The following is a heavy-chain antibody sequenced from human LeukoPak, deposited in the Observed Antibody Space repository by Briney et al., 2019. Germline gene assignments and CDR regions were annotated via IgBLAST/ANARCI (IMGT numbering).Heavy chain of an antibody. CDR3: AAVTTSGAFDI. V-gene: IGHV1-2*06. D-gene: IGHD4-11*01. CDR1: GYTFTVYY. Sequence: ASVKVSCKASGYTFTVYYMHWVRQAPGRGLEWMGRINPNSGGTNYAQKFQGRVTMTRDTSISTAYMELSRLRSDGTAVYYCAAVTTSGAFDIWGQGTMVTVSS. CDR2: INPNSGGT. J-gene: IGHJ3*02.